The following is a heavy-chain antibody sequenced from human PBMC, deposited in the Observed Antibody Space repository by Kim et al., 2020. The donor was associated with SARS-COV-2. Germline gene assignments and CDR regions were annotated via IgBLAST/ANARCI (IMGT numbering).Heavy chain of an antibody. J-gene: IGHJ4*02. CDR2: ISSSSSYI. D-gene: IGHD3-3*01. CDR1: GFTFSSYS. V-gene: IGHV3-21*01. CDR3: ARVGAVFLQQSYYFDY. Sequence: GGSLRLSCAASGFTFSSYSMNWVRQAPGKGLEWVSSISSSSSYIYYADSVKGRFTISRDNAKNSLYLQMNSLRAEDTAVYYCARVGAVFLQQSYYFDYWGQGTLVTVSS.